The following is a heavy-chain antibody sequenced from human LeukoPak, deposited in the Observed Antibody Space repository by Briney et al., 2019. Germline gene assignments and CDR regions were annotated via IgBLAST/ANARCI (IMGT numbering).Heavy chain of an antibody. Sequence: GGSLRLSCAASGFTFSDAWMSWVRQAPGKGLEWVGRIKSKTDGGTTDYAAPVKGRFTISRDDSKNTLYLQMNSLKTEDTAVYYCAKAPILYHGVVSLYYYYYMDVWGKGTTVTVSS. CDR1: GFTFSDAW. J-gene: IGHJ6*03. CDR2: IKSKTDGGTT. CDR3: AKAPILYHGVVSLYYYYYMDV. V-gene: IGHV3-15*01. D-gene: IGHD3-3*01.